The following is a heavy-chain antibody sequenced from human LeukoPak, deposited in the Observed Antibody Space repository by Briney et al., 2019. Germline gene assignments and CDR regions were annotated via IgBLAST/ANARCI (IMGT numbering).Heavy chain of an antibody. CDR2: INPSGGST. V-gene: IGHV1-46*01. CDR1: GYTFTSYY. D-gene: IGHD1-26*01. J-gene: IGHJ4*02. CDR3: AREGYSGSYTLPNDH. Sequence: ASVKVSCKASGYTFTSYYMHWVRQAPGRGLEWMGIINPSGGSTSYAQKFQGRVTMTRDTSTSTVYMELSSLRSEDTAVYYCAREGYSGSYTLPNDHWGQGTLVTVSS.